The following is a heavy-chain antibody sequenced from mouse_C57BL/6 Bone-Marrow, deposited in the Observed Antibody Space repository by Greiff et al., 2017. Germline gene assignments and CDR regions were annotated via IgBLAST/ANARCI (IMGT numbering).Heavy chain of an antibody. CDR2: FYPGDGDT. V-gene: IGHV1-82*01. D-gene: IGHD1-1*01. J-gene: IGHJ3*01. CDR3: ARGASYYYGSSGFAY. CDR1: GSAFSSSW. Sequence: VQLQQSGPELVKPGASVKISCKASGSAFSSSWMNWVKQRPGRGLEWIGRFYPGDGDTNYNGKFKGKATLTADKSSSTAYMQLSSLTSEDSAVYFCARGASYYYGSSGFAYWGQGTLVTVSA.